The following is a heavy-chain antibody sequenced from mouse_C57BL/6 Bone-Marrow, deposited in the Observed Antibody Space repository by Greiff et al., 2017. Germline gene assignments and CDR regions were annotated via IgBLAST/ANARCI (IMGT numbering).Heavy chain of an antibody. CDR2: ISDGGSYT. J-gene: IGHJ4*01. Sequence: EVKLQESGGGLVKPGGSLKLSCAASGFTFSSYAMSWVRQTPEKRLEWVATISDGGSYTYYPDNVKGRFTISRDNAKNNLYLQMSHLKSEDTAMYYCARDLGRRYAMDYWGQGTSVTVSS. V-gene: IGHV5-4*01. D-gene: IGHD4-1*01. CDR1: GFTFSSYA. CDR3: ARDLGRRYAMDY.